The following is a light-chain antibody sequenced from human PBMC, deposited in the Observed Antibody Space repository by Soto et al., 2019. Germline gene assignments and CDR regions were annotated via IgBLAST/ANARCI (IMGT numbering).Light chain of an antibody. CDR3: SSYTTSNTRQIV. V-gene: IGLV2-14*01. Sequence: QAVLTQPASVSGSPGQSITISCTGTSSDVGGYNYVSWYQQHPGNAPKFMIYAVSNRPSGVSNRFSGSKSGNTASLTISWRQAEDEGGYYCSSYTTSNTRQIVFGTGTKVTVL. J-gene: IGLJ1*01. CDR2: AVS. CDR1: SSDVGGYNY.